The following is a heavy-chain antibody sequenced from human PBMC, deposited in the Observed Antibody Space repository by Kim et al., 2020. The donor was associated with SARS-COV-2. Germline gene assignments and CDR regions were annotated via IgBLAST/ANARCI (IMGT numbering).Heavy chain of an antibody. CDR1: GFTFSSYA. D-gene: IGHD6-19*01. J-gene: IGHJ3*02. V-gene: IGHV3-30*04. Sequence: GGSLRLSCAASGFTFSSYAMHWVRQAPGKGLEWVAVISYDGSNKYYADSVKGRFTISRDNSKNTLYLQMNSLRAEDTAVYYCARERQWPPRSREVGAFDIWGQGTMVTVSS. CDR3: ARERQWPPRSREVGAFDI. CDR2: ISYDGSNK.